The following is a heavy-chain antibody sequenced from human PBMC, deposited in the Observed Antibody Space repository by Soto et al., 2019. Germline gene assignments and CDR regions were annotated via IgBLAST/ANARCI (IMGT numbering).Heavy chain of an antibody. CDR1: GYTFTSYG. CDR3: ARVRSIAGPEDWFDP. CDR2: ISAYNGNT. J-gene: IGHJ5*02. D-gene: IGHD6-13*01. V-gene: IGHV1-18*01. Sequence: ASVKVSCKASGYTFTSYGISWARRAPGQGLEWMGWISAYNGNTNYAQKLQGRVTMTTDTSTSTAYMELRSLRSDDTAVYYCARVRSIAGPEDWFDPWGQGTLVTVSS.